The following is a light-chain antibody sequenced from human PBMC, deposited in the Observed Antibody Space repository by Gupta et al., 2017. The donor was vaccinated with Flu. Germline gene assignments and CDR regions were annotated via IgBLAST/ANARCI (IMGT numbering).Light chain of an antibody. V-gene: IGLV1-40*01. J-gene: IGLJ7*01. CDR1: SSNIGAGYD. Sequence: SSNIGAGYDIHWYQQLPGTAPKLLIYGSTNRPSGVPDRFSGSKSGTSASLAITGLQAEDEADYYCQSYDSSLTHAVFGGGTQLTVL. CDR2: GST. CDR3: QSYDSSLTHAV.